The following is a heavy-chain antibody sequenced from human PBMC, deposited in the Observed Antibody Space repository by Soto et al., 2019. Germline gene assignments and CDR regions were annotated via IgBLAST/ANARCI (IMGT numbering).Heavy chain of an antibody. CDR1: GYSFTSYW. CDR3: ASSVVVPSTMNYFDY. D-gene: IGHD2-15*01. V-gene: IGHV5-51*01. Sequence: GESLKISCKGSGYSFTSYWIGWVRQMPGKGLEWMGIIYPGDSDTKYSPSFQGQVTISADKSISTAYLQWSSLKASDTAMYYCASSVVVPSTMNYFDYWGQGSLVTVSS. J-gene: IGHJ4*02. CDR2: IYPGDSDT.